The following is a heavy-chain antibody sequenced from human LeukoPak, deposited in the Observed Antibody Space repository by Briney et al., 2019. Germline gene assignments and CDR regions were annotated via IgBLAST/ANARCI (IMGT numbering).Heavy chain of an antibody. CDR1: GFTFSSYA. J-gene: IGHJ4*02. CDR2: ISYDGSNK. D-gene: IGHD3-22*01. CDR3: ARDTLYYYDSSGYPTSIDY. Sequence: GGSLRLSCAASGFTFSSYAMHWVRQAPGKGLEWVAVISYDGSNKYYADSVKGRFTISRDNSKNTLYLQMNSLRAEDTAVYYCARDTLYYYDSSGYPTSIDYWGQGTLVTVSS. V-gene: IGHV3-30-3*01.